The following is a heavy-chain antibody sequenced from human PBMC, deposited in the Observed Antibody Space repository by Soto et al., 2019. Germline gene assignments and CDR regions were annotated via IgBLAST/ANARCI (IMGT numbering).Heavy chain of an antibody. CDR2: ISSGGTT. J-gene: IGHJ4*02. CDR1: GFTFSSYA. Sequence: PGGSLRLSCSASGFTFSSYAMHWVRQAPGKGLEYVSAISSGGTTYYADSVKGRFTISRDNSKNTLYLRMSSLRAEDTAVYYCVKDITYYDFWSGSFDYWGQGTLVTVSS. D-gene: IGHD3-3*01. CDR3: VKDITYYDFWSGSFDY. V-gene: IGHV3-64D*06.